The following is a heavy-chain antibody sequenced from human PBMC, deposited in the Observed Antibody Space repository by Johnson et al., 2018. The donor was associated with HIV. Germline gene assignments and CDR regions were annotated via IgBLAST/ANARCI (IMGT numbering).Heavy chain of an antibody. CDR2: ISYDGSNK. V-gene: IGHV3-30*18. Sequence: QMLLVESGGGVVQPGRSLRLSCAASGFTFSTYGMHWVRQAPGKGLEWVAVISYDGSNKYYADSVKGRFTISRDNSKNTLYLQMNSLRAEDTGVYYCAKPPSMGADAFDIWGQGTMVTVSS. CDR1: GFTFSTYG. D-gene: IGHD3-16*01. J-gene: IGHJ3*02. CDR3: AKPPSMGADAFDI.